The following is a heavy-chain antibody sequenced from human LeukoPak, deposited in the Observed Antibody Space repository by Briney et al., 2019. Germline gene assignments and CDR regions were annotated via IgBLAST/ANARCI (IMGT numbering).Heavy chain of an antibody. CDR1: GFTFTTYW. J-gene: IGHJ4*02. CDR2: INSDGSIT. V-gene: IGHV3-74*01. D-gene: IGHD3-22*01. CDR3: ARDAAMIPYYFDY. Sequence: PGGSLRLSCAASGFTFTTYWMHWVRQAPGKGLVWVSHINSDGSITSYADSVKGRFTISRDNAKNTLYLQMNSLRAEDTAVYYCARDAAMIPYYFDYWGQGTLVTVSS.